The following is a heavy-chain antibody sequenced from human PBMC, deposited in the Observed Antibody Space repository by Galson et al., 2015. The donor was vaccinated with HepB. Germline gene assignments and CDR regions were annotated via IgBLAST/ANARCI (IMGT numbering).Heavy chain of an antibody. CDR3: TTKSGIATPLFDY. Sequence: SLRLSCAASGFTFSNAWMSWVRQAPGKGLEWVGRIKSKTDGGTTDYAAPVKGRFTISRDDSKNTLYLQMNSLKTEDTAVYYCTTKSGIATPLFDYWGQGTLVTVSS. V-gene: IGHV3-15*01. CDR2: IKSKTDGGTT. D-gene: IGHD2-15*01. J-gene: IGHJ4*02. CDR1: GFTFSNAW.